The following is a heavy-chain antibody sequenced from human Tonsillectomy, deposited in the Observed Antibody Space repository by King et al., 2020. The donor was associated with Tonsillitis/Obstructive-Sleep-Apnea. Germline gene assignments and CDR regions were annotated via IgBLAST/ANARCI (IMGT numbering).Heavy chain of an antibody. Sequence: VQLVESGGGLIKPGGSLRLSCAASGFTFSNAWISWVRQAPGKGLEWVCLVKSKTDGGTTDYAEPGKGRFTISREGSKDMLYLQMSSLKTEDTAVYYCTTDFVEGGVVVDYWGQGTLVTVSS. CDR1: GFTFSNAW. D-gene: IGHD3-16*01. V-gene: IGHV3-15*01. CDR2: VKSKTDGGTT. J-gene: IGHJ4*02. CDR3: TTDFVEGGVVVDY.